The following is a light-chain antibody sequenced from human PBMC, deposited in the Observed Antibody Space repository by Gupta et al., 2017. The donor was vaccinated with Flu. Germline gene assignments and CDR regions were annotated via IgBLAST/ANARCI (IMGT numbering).Light chain of an antibody. CDR2: GNN. J-gene: IGLJ1*01. V-gene: IGLV1-44*01. CDR3: GTWEDSRNGHYV. CDR1: SANIGSST. Sequence: QSVLAQPTSASAPPGQRVPISCSGSSANIGSSTVDWYQQDPGTAPKLLIYGNNQRPSGGPDRLSGSKSGTSAALAISGLQSEEEADYYCGTWEDSRNGHYVFGTGTKVTVL.